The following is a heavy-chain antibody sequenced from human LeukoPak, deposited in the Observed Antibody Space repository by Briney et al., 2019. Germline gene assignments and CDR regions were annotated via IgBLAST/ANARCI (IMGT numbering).Heavy chain of an antibody. J-gene: IGHJ6*03. V-gene: IGHV4-30-4*08. Sequence: SQTLSLTCTVSGGSISSGDYYWSWIRQPPGKGREWVGYIYYSRSTYSNPAIKSRVTISVDTSKNQFALKLSSVTDADTAVYYCARGAVSPYYYYYYMDVWGKGTTVTVS. CDR2: IYYSRST. CDR1: GGSISSGDYY. CDR3: ARGAVSPYYYYYYMDV. D-gene: IGHD1-14*01.